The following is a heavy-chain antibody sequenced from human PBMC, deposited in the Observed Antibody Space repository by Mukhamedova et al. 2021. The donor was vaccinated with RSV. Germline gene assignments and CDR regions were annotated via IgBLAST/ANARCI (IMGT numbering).Heavy chain of an antibody. CDR3: ARRDFFDY. V-gene: IGHV4-39*01. D-gene: IGHD3-3*01. CDR2: GGST. Sequence: GGSTYYNPSLKSRVTISVDTSKNQFSLKLSSVTAADTAVYYCARRDFFDYWGQGTLVTVSS. J-gene: IGHJ4*02.